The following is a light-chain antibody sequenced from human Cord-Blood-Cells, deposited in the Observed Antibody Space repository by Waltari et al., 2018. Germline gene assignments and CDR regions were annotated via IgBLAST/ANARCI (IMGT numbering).Light chain of an antibody. J-gene: IGLJ3*02. Sequence: QSALTQPASVSGSPGQSITISCTGTSSDVGGYNYVSWYQQHPGKAPKLMIYDLSNRPSGVSTRFSGSKSGNTASLTISGLQAEDEADYYCSSYTSSSTWVFGGGTKLTVL. V-gene: IGLV2-14*03. CDR2: DLS. CDR3: SSYTSSSTWV. CDR1: SSDVGGYNY.